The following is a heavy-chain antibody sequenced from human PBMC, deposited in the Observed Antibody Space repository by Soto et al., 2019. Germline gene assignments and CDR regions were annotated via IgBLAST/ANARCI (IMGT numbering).Heavy chain of an antibody. D-gene: IGHD3-10*01. CDR1: GGSIGSYY. J-gene: IGHJ3*02. CDR2: IYHSETT. V-gene: IGHV4-59*08. CDR3: ARRPGFGHAFDI. Sequence: PSETLSLTCSVSGGSIGSYYWSWIRQPPGKGLEWIGFIYHSETTNYNPSLKNRVTISVDTSKNQFSLKLSSVTAADTAVYYCARRPGFGHAFDIWGQGTMVTVSS.